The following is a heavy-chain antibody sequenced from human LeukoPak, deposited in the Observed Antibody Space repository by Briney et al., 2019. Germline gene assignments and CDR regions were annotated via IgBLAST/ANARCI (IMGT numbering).Heavy chain of an antibody. J-gene: IGHJ4*02. CDR2: LSGGGGNT. V-gene: IGHV3-23*01. CDR1: GFTFSSYA. Sequence: GGSLRLSCAASGFTFSSYAMSWVRQAPGKGLEWVSALSGGGGNTNYADSVKGRFTISRDNSKHTLYQQMNSLRAEDTAVYYCAKDRTGIVGATAFDYWGQGTLVTVSS. D-gene: IGHD1-26*01. CDR3: AKDRTGIVGATAFDY.